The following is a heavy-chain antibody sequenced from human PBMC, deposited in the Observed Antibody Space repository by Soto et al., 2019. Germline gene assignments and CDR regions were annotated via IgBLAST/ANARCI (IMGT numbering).Heavy chain of an antibody. CDR1: GFTFSSFW. J-gene: IGHJ5*02. D-gene: IGHD1-26*01. CDR3: ARDRYSGSFWFDP. CDR2: IKQDGSEA. V-gene: IGHV3-7*01. Sequence: EVRLVESGGGLVQPGGSLRLSCTASGFTFSSFWMHWVRQAPGKGLEWVANIKQDGSEAHYVASVRGRFTISRDNGKNSLYLQMNNVRAGDTAVYYCARDRYSGSFWFDPWGQGILVTVSS.